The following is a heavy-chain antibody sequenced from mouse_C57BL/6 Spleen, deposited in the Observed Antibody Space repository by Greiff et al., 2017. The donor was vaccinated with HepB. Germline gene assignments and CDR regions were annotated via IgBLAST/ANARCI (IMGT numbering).Heavy chain of an antibody. Sequence: EESGPGLVKPSQSLSLTCSVTGYSITSGYYWNWIRQFPGNKLEWMGYISYDGSNNYNPSLKNRISITRDTSKNQFFLKLNSVTTEDTATYYCARPGSSLRAMDYWGQGTSVTVSS. D-gene: IGHD1-1*01. CDR2: ISYDGSN. CDR3: ARPGSSLRAMDY. CDR1: GYSITSGYY. J-gene: IGHJ4*01. V-gene: IGHV3-6*01.